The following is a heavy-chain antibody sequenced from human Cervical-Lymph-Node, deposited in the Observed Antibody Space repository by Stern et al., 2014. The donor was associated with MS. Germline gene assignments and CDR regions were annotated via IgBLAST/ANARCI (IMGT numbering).Heavy chain of an antibody. CDR2: INSDGRST. CDR1: GFTFSSYW. J-gene: IGHJ3*02. D-gene: IGHD3-3*01. CDR3: ARDRDYDFWSGSDDAFDI. V-gene: IGHV3-74*01. Sequence: EVQLVESGGGLVQPGGSLRLSCAASGFTFSSYWMHWVRQAPGKGLVWVSRINSDGRSTSYADSVKGRFTISRDNAKNTLYLQMNSLRAEDTAVYYCARDRDYDFWSGSDDAFDIWGQGTMVTVSS.